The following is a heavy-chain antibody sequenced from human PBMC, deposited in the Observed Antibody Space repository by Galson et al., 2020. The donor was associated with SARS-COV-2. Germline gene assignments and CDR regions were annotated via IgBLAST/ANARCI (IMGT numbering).Heavy chain of an antibody. D-gene: IGHD3-10*01. CDR3: ARDSGNMVRGVITGGWFDP. CDR2: ISSYNGNT. J-gene: IGHJ5*02. V-gene: IGHV1-18*01. Sequence: ASVKVSCKASGYTFTNHDISWVRQAPGQGLEWMGWISSYNGNTNYAEKFQGRVTMTTDTSTSTAYMELRSLRSDDTAVYYCARDSGNMVRGVITGGWFDPWGQGTLVTVSS. CDR1: GYTFTNHD.